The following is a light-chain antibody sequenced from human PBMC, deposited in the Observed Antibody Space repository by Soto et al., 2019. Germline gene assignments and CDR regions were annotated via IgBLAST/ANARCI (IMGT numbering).Light chain of an antibody. CDR3: CSYAGSSTSVV. V-gene: IGLV2-23*01. CDR1: SSDVGSYNL. Sequence: ALTQPASVSGSPGQSITISCTGTSSDVGSYNLVSWYQQHPGKAPKLMIYEGSKRPSGVSNRFSGSKSGNTASLTISGLQAEDEADYYCCSYAGSSTSVVFGGGTKLTVL. J-gene: IGLJ2*01. CDR2: EGS.